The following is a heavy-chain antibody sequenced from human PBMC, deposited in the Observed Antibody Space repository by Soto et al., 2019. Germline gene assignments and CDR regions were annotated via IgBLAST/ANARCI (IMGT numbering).Heavy chain of an antibody. CDR1: VGCSSSSSYY. CDR2: IYYSGST. CDR3: ARHGINYDFWSGYQSYYYYYGMDV. J-gene: IGHJ6*02. D-gene: IGHD3-3*01. V-gene: IGHV4-39*01. Sequence: SETLSLTSTFSVGCSSSSSYYWGLIRQPPGKGLELIGSIYYSGSTSYNPSLKSRVTISVDTSKNQFSLKLSSVTAADTAVYYCARHGINYDFWSGYQSYYYYYGMDVWGQGTTVT.